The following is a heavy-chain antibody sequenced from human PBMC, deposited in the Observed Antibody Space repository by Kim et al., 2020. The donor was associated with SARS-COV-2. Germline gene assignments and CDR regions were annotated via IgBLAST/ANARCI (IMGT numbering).Heavy chain of an antibody. CDR3: AREVTYFGAGTSLFDY. V-gene: IGHV4-34*01. Sequence: SETLSLTCAVYGGSFSGYYWSWIRQPPGKGLEWIGEINHSGRTNYNPSLKSRVTISVDTSKNQFSLKLNSLTAADAAVYYCAREVTYFGAGTSLFDYWGQGTLVTVSS. CDR1: GGSFSGYY. D-gene: IGHD6-19*01. CDR2: INHSGRT. J-gene: IGHJ4*02.